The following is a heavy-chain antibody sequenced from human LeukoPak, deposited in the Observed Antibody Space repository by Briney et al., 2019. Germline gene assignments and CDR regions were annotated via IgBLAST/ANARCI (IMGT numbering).Heavy chain of an antibody. CDR1: GGSISSGGYS. D-gene: IGHD3-10*01. V-gene: IGHV4-30-2*01. CDR2: IYHSGST. Sequence: SETLSLTCTVSGGSISSGGYSWSWIRQPPGKGLEWIGYIYHSGSTYYNPSLKSRVTISVDRSKNQFSLKLSSVTAADTAVYYCAREPEIAYYYGSGRPFDYWGQGTLVTVSS. J-gene: IGHJ4*02. CDR3: AREPEIAYYYGSGRPFDY.